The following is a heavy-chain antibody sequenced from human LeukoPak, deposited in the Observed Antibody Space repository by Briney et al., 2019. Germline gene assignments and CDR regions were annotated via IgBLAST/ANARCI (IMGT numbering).Heavy chain of an antibody. J-gene: IGHJ4*02. CDR3: AKAVSHSYFDF. CDR2: IHPSGDST. Sequence: GGSLRLSCAASGFPFSNYAMNWVRQTPGRGLEWVSAIHPSGDSTYYADSVKGRFTISRDNSKNTLYLQMNSLRAEDTALYFCAKAVSHSYFDFWGQGTLVTVSA. V-gene: IGHV3-23*01. CDR1: GFPFSNYA. D-gene: IGHD6-19*01.